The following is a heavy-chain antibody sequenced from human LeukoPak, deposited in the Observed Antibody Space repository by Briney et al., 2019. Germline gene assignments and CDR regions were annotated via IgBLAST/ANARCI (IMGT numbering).Heavy chain of an antibody. D-gene: IGHD6-19*01. CDR2: IKQDGSEK. CDR1: GFTFSSYW. CDR3: ARDRSSGWYHY. Sequence: PGGSLRLSCAASGFTFSSYWMSWVRQAPGKGLEWVANIKQDGSEKYYVDSVKGRFTISRDNAKNSLYLRMNSLRAEDTAVYYCARDRSSGWYHYWGQGTLVTVSS. V-gene: IGHV3-7*01. J-gene: IGHJ4*02.